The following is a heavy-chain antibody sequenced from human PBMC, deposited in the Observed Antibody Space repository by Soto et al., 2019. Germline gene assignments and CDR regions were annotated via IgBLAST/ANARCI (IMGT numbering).Heavy chain of an antibody. Sequence: QFQLVQYGAEVKKPWASVTVSCKASGYTFTSSGISWVRQAPGQWPAWMGWISAYNGNTNYAQKLHGRVTMTTDTSTSTSYMELRSLRSDDTGGYYCASRVDTARGFDYWGQGTLVTVSS. J-gene: IGHJ4*02. CDR2: ISAYNGNT. CDR1: GYTFTSSG. CDR3: ASRVDTARGFDY. D-gene: IGHD5-18*01. V-gene: IGHV1-18*04.